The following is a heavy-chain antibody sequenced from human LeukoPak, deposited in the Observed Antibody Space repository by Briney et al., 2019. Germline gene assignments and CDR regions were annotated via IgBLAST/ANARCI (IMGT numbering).Heavy chain of an antibody. CDR3: ARDVAYCGGDCYPEAFDY. J-gene: IGHJ4*02. Sequence: ASVKVSCKASGGTFSSYAISWVRQAPGQGLEWMGRIIPIFGTANYPQKFQGRVTITTDESTSTAYMELSSLRSEDTAVYYCARDVAYCGGDCYPEAFDYWGQGTLVTVSS. CDR1: GGTFSSYA. D-gene: IGHD2-21*02. CDR2: IIPIFGTA. V-gene: IGHV1-69*05.